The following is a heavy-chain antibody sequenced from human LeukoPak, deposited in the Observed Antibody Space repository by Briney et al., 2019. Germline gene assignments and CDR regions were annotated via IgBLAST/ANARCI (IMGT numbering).Heavy chain of an antibody. J-gene: IGHJ4*02. CDR1: GFTFSTYW. V-gene: IGHV3-7*01. CDR2: IKQDGSEK. Sequence: PGGSLRLSCGASGFTFSTYWMSWVRQAPGKGLEWVANIKQDGSEKYYVDSVKGRFTISRDNAKNSLYLQMNSLRAEDTAVYYCAKDRTPATRGVDYWGQGTLVTVSS. CDR3: AKDRTPATRGVDY. D-gene: IGHD3-10*01.